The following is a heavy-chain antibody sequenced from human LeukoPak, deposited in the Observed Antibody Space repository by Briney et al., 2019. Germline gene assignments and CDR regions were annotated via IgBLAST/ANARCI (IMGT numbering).Heavy chain of an antibody. V-gene: IGHV3-23*01. CDR2: ISGSGGTT. Sequence: PGGSLRLSCAASGFTFSTYGMSWVRQAPGKGLEWVSSISGSGGTTYYADSVKGRFTISRDNSKNTLYLQMNSLRAEDTAIYYCAKGSCSGTSCYSDYWGQGTLVTVSS. CDR3: AKGSCSGTSCYSDY. D-gene: IGHD2-2*02. J-gene: IGHJ4*02. CDR1: GFTFSTYG.